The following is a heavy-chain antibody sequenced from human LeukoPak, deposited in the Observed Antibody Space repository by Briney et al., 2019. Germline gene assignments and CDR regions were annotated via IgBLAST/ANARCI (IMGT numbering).Heavy chain of an antibody. J-gene: IGHJ5*02. CDR3: ARQVVVVPAAIDWFDP. D-gene: IGHD2-2*02. V-gene: IGHV4-4*09. CDR2: IYTSGST. Sequence: SETLFLTCTVSGGSISSYYWSWIRQPPGKGLEWIGYIYTSGSTNYNPSLKSRVTISVDTSKNQFSLKLSSVTAADTAVYYCARQVVVVPAAIDWFDPRGQGTLVTVSS. CDR1: GGSISSYY.